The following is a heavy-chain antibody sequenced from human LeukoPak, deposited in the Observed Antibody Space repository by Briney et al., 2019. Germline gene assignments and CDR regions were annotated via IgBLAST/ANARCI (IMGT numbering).Heavy chain of an antibody. CDR3: AVYGLRRLVDY. D-gene: IGHD4-17*01. Sequence: SETLSLTCAVYGGSFSGYYWSWIRQPPGKGLEWIGEINHSGSTNYNPSLKGRVTISVDTSKNQFSLKLSSVTAADTAVYYCAVYGLRRLVDYWGQGTLITVSS. CDR1: GGSFSGYY. CDR2: INHSGST. J-gene: IGHJ4*02. V-gene: IGHV4-34*01.